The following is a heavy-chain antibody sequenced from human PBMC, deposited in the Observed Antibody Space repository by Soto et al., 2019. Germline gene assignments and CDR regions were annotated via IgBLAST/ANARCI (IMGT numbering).Heavy chain of an antibody. Sequence: ESLKISCKGSRYNATSYWITWVRQMPGKGLEWMGRIDPTDSYTNYSPSFQGHVTISADMSINTAYLQWSSLKASDTAMYYCAATHPLYTTSRGGSYGMDVWGQGTMVTVSS. CDR3: AATHPLYTTSRGGSYGMDV. CDR2: IDPTDSYT. J-gene: IGHJ6*02. V-gene: IGHV5-10-1*01. D-gene: IGHD2-2*02. CDR1: RYNATSYW.